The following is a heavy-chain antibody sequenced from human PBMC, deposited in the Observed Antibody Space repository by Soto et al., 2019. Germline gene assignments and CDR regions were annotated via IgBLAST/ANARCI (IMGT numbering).Heavy chain of an antibody. Sequence: TSETLSLTCTVSGGSISSGGYYWSWIRQHPGKGLEWIGYIYYSGSTYYNPSLKSRVTISVDTSKNQFSLKLSSVTAADTAVYYRARVDYGDVYYYYGMDVWGQGTTVTVSS. J-gene: IGHJ6*02. CDR3: ARVDYGDVYYYYGMDV. CDR1: GGSISSGGYY. V-gene: IGHV4-31*03. CDR2: IYYSGST. D-gene: IGHD4-17*01.